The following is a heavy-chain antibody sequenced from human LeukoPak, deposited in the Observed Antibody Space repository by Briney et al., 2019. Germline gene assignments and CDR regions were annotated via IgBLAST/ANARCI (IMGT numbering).Heavy chain of an antibody. CDR1: GFTFSSYS. V-gene: IGHV3-23*01. D-gene: IGHD4-17*01. Sequence: PGGSLRLSCAASGFTFSSYSMNWVRQAPGKGLEWVSGISGSGGSTYYADSVKGRFTIPRDNSKNTLYLQMNSLRVEDTAVYYCAKSGNDYVAWIDYWGQGTLVTVSS. CDR3: AKSGNDYVAWIDY. CDR2: ISGSGGST. J-gene: IGHJ4*02.